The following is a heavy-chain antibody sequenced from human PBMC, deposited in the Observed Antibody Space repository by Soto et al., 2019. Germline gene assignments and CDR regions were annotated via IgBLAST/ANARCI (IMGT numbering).Heavy chain of an antibody. CDR3: ASEMRSSSSDLGRRFEP. V-gene: IGHV4-59*01. CDR2: IYYSGST. D-gene: IGHD6-6*01. CDR1: GGSIASDY. J-gene: IGHJ5*02. Sequence: PSETLARTCPVSGGSIASDYWSCIRQPPGKVLELVGYIYYSGSTNYNPSLKIRVTISVDTSANQFSLKLSSVPAPEPLVYYCASEMRSSSSDLGRRFEPWRRGNLVPV.